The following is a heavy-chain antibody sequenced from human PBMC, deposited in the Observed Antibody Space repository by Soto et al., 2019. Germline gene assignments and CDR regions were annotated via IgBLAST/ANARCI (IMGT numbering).Heavy chain of an antibody. CDR2: IIPILGIA. V-gene: IGHV1-69*08. Sequence: QVQLVQSGAEVKKPGSSVKVSCKASGGTFSSYTISWVRQAPGQGLEWMGRIIPILGIANYAQKFQGRVTITADKSTSTAYMELSSLRSEDMAVYYCARERIAAAATFDYWGQGTLVTVSS. CDR3: ARERIAAAATFDY. D-gene: IGHD6-13*01. CDR1: GGTFSSYT. J-gene: IGHJ4*02.